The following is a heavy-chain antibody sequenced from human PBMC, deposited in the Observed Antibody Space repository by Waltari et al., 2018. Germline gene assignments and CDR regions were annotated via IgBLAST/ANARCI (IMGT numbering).Heavy chain of an antibody. Sequence: LEWVSGISWNSGSIGYADSVKGRFTISRDNAKNSLYLQMNSLRAEDTALYYCAKDRSAVVTPTFDYWGQGTLVTVSS. CDR3: AKDRSAVVTPTFDY. J-gene: IGHJ4*02. CDR2: ISWNSGSI. V-gene: IGHV3-9*01. D-gene: IGHD2-21*02.